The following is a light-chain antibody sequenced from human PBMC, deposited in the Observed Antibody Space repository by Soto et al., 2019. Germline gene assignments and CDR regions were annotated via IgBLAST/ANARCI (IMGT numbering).Light chain of an antibody. V-gene: IGKV3-11*01. CDR3: QHRSNSPPPWT. J-gene: IGKJ1*01. CDR2: DAS. Sequence: EIVLTQSPATLSLSPGDRATLSCRASQSIGTHLAWYQQKSGQAPSLLLYDASNRTTGIPASFSGSGSGTAVTLTISSLEPEDFAVYFCQHRSNSPPPWTFGQGTKVEIK. CDR1: QSIGTH.